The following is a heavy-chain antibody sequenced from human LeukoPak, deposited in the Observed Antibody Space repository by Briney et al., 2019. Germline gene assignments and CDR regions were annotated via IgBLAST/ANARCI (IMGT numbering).Heavy chain of an antibody. J-gene: IGHJ4*02. CDR2: IYYRGNT. CDR1: GGSINYHY. D-gene: IGHD5-24*01. V-gene: IGHV4-59*11. Sequence: SETLSLTCAVSGGSINYHYWSWIRQPPGKGLEWIGYIYYRGNTKYNPSLKSRVTISVDMSKNQVSLKVTSVTAADTAVYYCARVTIHGNSDYWGQGALVTVSS. CDR3: ARVTIHGNSDY.